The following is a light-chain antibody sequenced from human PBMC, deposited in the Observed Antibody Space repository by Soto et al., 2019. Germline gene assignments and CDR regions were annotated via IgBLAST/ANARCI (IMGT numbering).Light chain of an antibody. CDR1: QSVAGNF. J-gene: IGKJ3*01. CDR2: AAS. V-gene: IGKV3-20*01. Sequence: EIVLTQSPGTLSLSPGERATLSCTTSQSVAGNFLAWYQQRPGQAPRLRISAASNRATAIPDRFSGSGSGTEFTLTISRLEPDDSAVYFCQQYGNSPLTFGPGTKLNIK. CDR3: QQYGNSPLT.